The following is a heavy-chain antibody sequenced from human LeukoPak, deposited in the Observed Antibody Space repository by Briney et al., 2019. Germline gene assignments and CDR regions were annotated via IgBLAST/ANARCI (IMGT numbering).Heavy chain of an antibody. D-gene: IGHD5-24*01. Sequence: GGSLRLSCAASGFTFSSYSMNWVRQAPGKGLEWVSAISGSGGSTYYADSVKGRFTISRDNSKNTLYLQMNSLRAEDTAVYYCAKAGWLQWTQYYFDYWGQGTLVTVSS. CDR1: GFTFSSYS. CDR3: AKAGWLQWTQYYFDY. V-gene: IGHV3-23*01. J-gene: IGHJ4*02. CDR2: ISGSGGST.